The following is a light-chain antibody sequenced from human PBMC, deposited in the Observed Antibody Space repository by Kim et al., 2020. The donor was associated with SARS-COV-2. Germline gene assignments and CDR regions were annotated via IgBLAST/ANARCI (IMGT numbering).Light chain of an antibody. Sequence: DIQMTQSPSTMSASVGDRVTITCRASQDIRPFLAWFQHKPGKVPKRLIYAASTLQSGVPSRFSGSGSGTEFTLTISSLQPDDFATYYCLQHIIYPYTFGQGTKLEI. J-gene: IGKJ2*01. CDR1: QDIRPF. CDR2: AAS. CDR3: LQHIIYPYT. V-gene: IGKV1-17*03.